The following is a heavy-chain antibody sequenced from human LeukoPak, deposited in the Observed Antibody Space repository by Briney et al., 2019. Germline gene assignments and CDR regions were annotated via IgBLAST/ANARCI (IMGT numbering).Heavy chain of an antibody. Sequence: GGSLRLSCAASGFTFSDYYMSWIRQAPGKGLEWVSYISNTGSTIYYADSVKGRFTISRDNAKNSLYLQMNSLRADDTAVYYCARARFGVHYFDYWGQGTLVTVSS. V-gene: IGHV3-11*04. J-gene: IGHJ4*02. CDR3: ARARFGVHYFDY. D-gene: IGHD3-10*01. CDR2: ISNTGSTI. CDR1: GFTFSDYY.